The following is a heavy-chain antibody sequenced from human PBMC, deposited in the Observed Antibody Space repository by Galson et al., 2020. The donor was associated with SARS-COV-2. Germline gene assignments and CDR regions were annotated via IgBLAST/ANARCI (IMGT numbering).Heavy chain of an antibody. CDR2: IYNSGST. V-gene: IGHV4-31*11. J-gene: IGHJ4*02. D-gene: IGHD3-22*01. CDR1: GGSIRSGAYF. CDR3: ARIYDSSGYSY. Sequence: ASETLSLTCAVSGGSIRSGAYFWSWIRQHPGKGREWIGYIYNSGSTYYNPSLKSRASISIDTSKNHFSLKLSSVTAADTAVYYCARIYDSSGYSYWGQGTLVTVSS.